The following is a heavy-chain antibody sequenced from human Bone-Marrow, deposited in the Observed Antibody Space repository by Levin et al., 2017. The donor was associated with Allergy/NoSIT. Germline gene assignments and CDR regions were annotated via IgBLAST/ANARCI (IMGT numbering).Heavy chain of an antibody. D-gene: IGHD1-1*01. Sequence: GESLKISCVGSGFTFENHGIHWVRQAPGKGLEWVSVLSYDGTTEYYADSVKGRLTSSRDNSKNTVYLQIQSLTADDTAVYYCGRTGGNHRHEFDSWGQGILVTVSS. V-gene: IGHV3-30*03. CDR3: GRTGGNHRHEFDS. J-gene: IGHJ4*02. CDR2: LSYDGTTE. CDR1: GFTFENHG.